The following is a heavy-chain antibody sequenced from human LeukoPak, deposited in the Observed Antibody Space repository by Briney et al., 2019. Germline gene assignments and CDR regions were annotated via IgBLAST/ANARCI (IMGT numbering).Heavy chain of an antibody. V-gene: IGHV1-8*01. CDR1: GYTFTSYD. Sequence: GASVKVSCKASGYTFTSYDINWVRQATGQGLEWMGWMNPNSGNTGYAQKFQGRVTMTRNTSIGTAYMELSSLRSEDTALYYCARGRGYSYGLYRSEIDYWGQGTLVTVSS. D-gene: IGHD5-18*01. CDR3: ARGRGYSYGLYRSEIDY. J-gene: IGHJ4*02. CDR2: MNPNSGNT.